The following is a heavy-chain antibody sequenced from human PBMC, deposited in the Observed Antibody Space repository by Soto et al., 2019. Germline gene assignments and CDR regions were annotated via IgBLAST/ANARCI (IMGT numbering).Heavy chain of an antibody. CDR1: GGSISSGGYY. Sequence: PSETLSLTCTVSGGSISSGGYYWSWIRQRPGKGLEWIGYIYYSGSTYYNPSLKSRVTISVDTSKNQFSLKLSSVTAADTAVYYCASFRLGVVVPAAQGLIWGQGTLVTVSS. V-gene: IGHV4-31*03. D-gene: IGHD2-2*01. CDR3: ASFRLGVVVPAAQGLI. CDR2: IYYSGST. J-gene: IGHJ4*02.